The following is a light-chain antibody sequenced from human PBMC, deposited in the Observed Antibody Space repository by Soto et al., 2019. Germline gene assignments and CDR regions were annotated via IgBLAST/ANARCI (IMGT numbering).Light chain of an antibody. CDR3: QQYNNWLTWT. J-gene: IGKJ1*01. CDR2: GAS. CDR1: QSVSSN. V-gene: IGKV3-15*01. Sequence: DIVMTQSPATLSVSPGERATLSCRASQSVSSNLAWYQQKPGQAPRLLIYGASTRATGIPARFSGSGSGTKFTLTISSLQSEDFAVYYCQQYNNWLTWTFGQGTKVDIK.